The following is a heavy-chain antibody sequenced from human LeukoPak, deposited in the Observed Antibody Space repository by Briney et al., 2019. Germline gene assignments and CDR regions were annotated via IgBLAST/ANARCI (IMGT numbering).Heavy chain of an antibody. CDR2: IIPIFGTA. CDR3: ARVAYYDSSGPMSY. CDR1: GGTFSSYA. Sequence: GASVKVSCKASGGTFSSYAISWVRQAPGQGLEWMGGIIPIFGTANYAQEFQGRVTITADESTSTAYMELSSLRSEDTAVYYCARVAYYDSSGPMSYWGQGTLVTVSS. D-gene: IGHD3-22*01. J-gene: IGHJ4*02. V-gene: IGHV1-69*13.